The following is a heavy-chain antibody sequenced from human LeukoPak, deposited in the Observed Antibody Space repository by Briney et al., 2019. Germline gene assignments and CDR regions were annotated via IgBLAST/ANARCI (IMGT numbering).Heavy chain of an antibody. J-gene: IGHJ6*03. D-gene: IGHD3-16*01. CDR1: GGSISSSSNY. CDR2: IYYSGST. V-gene: IGHV4-39*01. CDR3: ARHGSYYYYMDV. Sequence: SETLSLTCTVYGGSISSSSNYWGWIRQPPGKGLEWIGTIYYSGSTYYNPSLKSRVTISVDTSKLQFSLMLTSVTAADTAVYYCARHGSYYYYMDVWGKGTTVTVSS.